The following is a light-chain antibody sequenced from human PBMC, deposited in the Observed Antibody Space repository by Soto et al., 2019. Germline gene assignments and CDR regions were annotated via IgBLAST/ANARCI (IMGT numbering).Light chain of an antibody. CDR3: SSYTSRSTNV. CDR1: SSDVGGYNF. Sequence: QSVLTQPASVSGSPGQSITISCTGTSSDVGGYNFVSWYQQDPGKAPKLMIFEVTNRPSGVSNRFSGSKSGNTASLTISGLQDEDEADYYCSSYTSRSTNVFATGTKLTVL. V-gene: IGLV2-14*01. J-gene: IGLJ1*01. CDR2: EVT.